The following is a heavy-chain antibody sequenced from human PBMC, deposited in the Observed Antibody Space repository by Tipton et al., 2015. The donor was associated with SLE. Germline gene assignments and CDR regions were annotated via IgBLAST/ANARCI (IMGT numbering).Heavy chain of an antibody. CDR3: ATNGHGETYEFFTEYLRH. V-gene: IGHV3-74*01. J-gene: IGHJ1*01. CDR1: GFTFSTFW. Sequence: SLRLSCAASGFTFSTFWMHWVRQAPGKGLVWVSRINSDGSSTNYADSVKGRFTISRDDAKNTLYLQMNSLRAEDTAVYYCATNGHGETYEFFTEYLRHWGQGTLVTVSS. CDR2: INSDGSST. D-gene: IGHD5-12*01.